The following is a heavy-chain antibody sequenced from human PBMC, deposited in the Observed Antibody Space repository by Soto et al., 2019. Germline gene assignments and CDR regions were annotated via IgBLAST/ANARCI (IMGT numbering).Heavy chain of an antibody. CDR3: ARDSPPIDY. V-gene: IGHV4-31*03. CDR1: GGSISSGGCY. J-gene: IGHJ4*02. CDR2: IYYSGST. Sequence: TLALTCTVSGGSISSGGCYWSWTRQHPGKGLEWIGYIYYSGSTYYNPSLKSRVTISVDTSKNQFSLYLQMNSLRAEDTAVYYCARDSPPIDYWGQGTLVTVSS.